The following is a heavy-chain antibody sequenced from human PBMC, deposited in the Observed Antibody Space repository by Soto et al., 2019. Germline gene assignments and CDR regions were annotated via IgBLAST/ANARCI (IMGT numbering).Heavy chain of an antibody. V-gene: IGHV3-33*01. D-gene: IGHD2-15*01. CDR3: ARQVVANDAFDI. Sequence: QVQLVESGGGVVQPGRSLRLSCAASGFTFSSYGMHWVRQAPGKGLEWVAVIWYDGSNKYYADSVKGRFTISRDNSKNTLYLQMNSLRAEDTAVYDCARQVVANDAFDIWGQGTMVTVSS. CDR1: GFTFSSYG. CDR2: IWYDGSNK. J-gene: IGHJ3*02.